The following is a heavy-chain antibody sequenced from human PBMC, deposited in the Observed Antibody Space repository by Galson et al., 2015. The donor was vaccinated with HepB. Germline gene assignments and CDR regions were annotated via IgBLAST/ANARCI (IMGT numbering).Heavy chain of an antibody. CDR2: INHSGST. V-gene: IGHV4-34*01. CDR1: GGSFSGYY. D-gene: IGHD6-13*01. CDR3: ARQGYGKPRNWFDP. Sequence: SETLSLTCAVYGGSFSGYYWSWIRQPPGKGLEWIGEINHSGSTNYNPSLKSRVTISVDTSKNQFSLKLSSVTAADTAVYYCARQGYGKPRNWFDPWGQGTLVTVSS. J-gene: IGHJ5*02.